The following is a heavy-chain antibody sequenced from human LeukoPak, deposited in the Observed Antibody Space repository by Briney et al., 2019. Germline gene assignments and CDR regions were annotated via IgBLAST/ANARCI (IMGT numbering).Heavy chain of an antibody. CDR1: GFTFSRYG. V-gene: IGHV3-33*06. J-gene: IGHJ4*02. D-gene: IGHD1-26*01. CDR3: AKDGVGATSLDC. CDR2: IWHDGSYE. Sequence: GGSLGLSCAASGFTFSRYGMHWVRQAPGKGLEWVAVIWHDGSYEYYADSVKGRFTISRDSSKNTLYLQMNSLRAEDTVVYYCAKDGVGATSLDCWGQGTLVTVSS.